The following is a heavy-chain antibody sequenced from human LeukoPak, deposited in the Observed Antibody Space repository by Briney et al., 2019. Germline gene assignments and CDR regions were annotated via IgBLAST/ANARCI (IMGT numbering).Heavy chain of an antibody. D-gene: IGHD3-3*01. CDR1: GFNFGDYS. J-gene: IGHJ4*02. CDR2: ISIRSDYI. CDR3: ARGRCIGVIITAGFDY. V-gene: IGHV3-21*06. Sequence: GGSLRLSCAGSGFNFGDYSMNWIRQAPGKGLEWVSSISIRSDYIYYADSVKGRFTISRDNAKSSLYLQMNSLRAEDTAMYYCARGRCIGVIITAGFDYRGQGSLVSVSS.